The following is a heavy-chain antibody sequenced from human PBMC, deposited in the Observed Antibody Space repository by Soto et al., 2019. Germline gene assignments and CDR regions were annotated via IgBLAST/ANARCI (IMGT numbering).Heavy chain of an antibody. J-gene: IGHJ4*02. V-gene: IGHV2-5*02. CDR2: IYWDDDK. CDR1: GFSLSTSGVG. CDR3: APKGAEDWPLDY. Sequence: QITLKESGPTLVKPTQTLTLTCTFSGFSLSTSGVGVGWIRQSPGKALEWLAVIYWDDDKRYSPSLKSRLSITKDTTKNRVVLTMTNMDPVDTATYYCAPKGAEDWPLDYWGQGTLVTVSS. D-gene: IGHD3-9*01.